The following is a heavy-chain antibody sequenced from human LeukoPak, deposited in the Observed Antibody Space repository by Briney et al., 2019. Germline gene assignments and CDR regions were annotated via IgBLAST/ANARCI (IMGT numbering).Heavy chain of an antibody. CDR2: ISAYNGNT. J-gene: IGHJ3*02. V-gene: IGHV1-18*01. D-gene: IGHD3-9*01. Sequence: GASVKVSCKASGYTFTSYGISWVRQAPGQGLEWMGWISAYNGNTNYTQKLQGRVTMTTDTSTSTAYMELRSLRSDDTAVYYCASRILTGSHDAFDIWGQGTMVTVSS. CDR3: ASRILTGSHDAFDI. CDR1: GYTFTSYG.